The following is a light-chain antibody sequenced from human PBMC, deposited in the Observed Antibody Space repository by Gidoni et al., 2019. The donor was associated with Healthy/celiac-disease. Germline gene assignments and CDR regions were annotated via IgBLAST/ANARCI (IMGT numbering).Light chain of an antibody. CDR2: AAS. J-gene: IGKJ4*01. CDR3: QQLNSYPRT. CDR1: QGISSY. V-gene: IGKV1-9*01. Sequence: DIQLTQSPSFLSASVGDRVNITCLASQGISSYLAWYQQKPGKAPKLLIYAASTLQSGVPSRFSGSGSGTEFTLTISSLQPEDFATYYCQQLNSYPRTFGGGTKVEIK.